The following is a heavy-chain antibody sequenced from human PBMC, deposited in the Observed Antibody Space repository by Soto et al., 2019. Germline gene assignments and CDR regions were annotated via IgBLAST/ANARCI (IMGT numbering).Heavy chain of an antibody. CDR3: AKRALLFFVWLSTPPGGYYYYYMDV. V-gene: IGHV3-23*01. CDR2: ISGSGGST. D-gene: IGHD3-3*01. CDR1: GFTFSSYA. J-gene: IGHJ6*03. Sequence: GGSLRLSCAASGFTFSSYAMSWVRQASGKGLEWVSAISGSGGSTYYADSVKGRFTISRDNSKNTLYLQMNSLRAEDTAVFYCAKRALLFFVWLSTPPGGYYYYYMDVWGKGTTVTVSS.